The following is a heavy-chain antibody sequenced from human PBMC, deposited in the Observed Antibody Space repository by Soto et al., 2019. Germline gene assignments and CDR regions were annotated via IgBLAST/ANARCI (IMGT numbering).Heavy chain of an antibody. CDR2: IYYSGST. D-gene: IGHD5-12*01. V-gene: IGHV4-59*01. CDR3: ARTDEDGYNLYYFDY. CDR1: VGSISSYY. Sequence: XETLSLTCTFSVGSISSYYWSCIRQPPGKGLEWIGYIYYSGSTNYNPSLKSRVTISVDTSKNQFSLKLSSVTAADTAVYYCARTDEDGYNLYYFDYWGHETLGTVSS. J-gene: IGHJ4*01.